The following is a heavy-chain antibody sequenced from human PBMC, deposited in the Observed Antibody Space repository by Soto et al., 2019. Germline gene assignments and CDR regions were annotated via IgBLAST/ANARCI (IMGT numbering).Heavy chain of an antibody. V-gene: IGHV3-30*18. CDR2: ISYDGSNK. Sequence: QVQLVEFGGGVVQPGRSLRLSCAASGFTLSSYGMHWVRQAPGKGLEWVAVISYDGSNKYYADSVKGRFTISRDNSKNTLYLQMNSLRAEDTAVYYCVKPLTAMIADAFEIWGQGTMVTVSS. D-gene: IGHD3-22*01. CDR1: GFTLSSYG. CDR3: VKPLTAMIADAFEI. J-gene: IGHJ3*02.